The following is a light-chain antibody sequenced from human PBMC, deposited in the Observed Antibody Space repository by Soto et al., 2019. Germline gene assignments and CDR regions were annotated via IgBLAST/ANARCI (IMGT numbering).Light chain of an antibody. J-gene: IGKJ5*01. CDR2: DAS. Sequence: EIVLTQSPATLSLSPGERGTLSCRASQSVSRYLAWYQQKPGQAPRLLIYDASNGATGIPARFSGSGSGTDFTLTISSLEPEDFAVYYCQQRSNWPPNTFGQGTRLEIK. V-gene: IGKV3-11*01. CDR3: QQRSNWPPNT. CDR1: QSVSRY.